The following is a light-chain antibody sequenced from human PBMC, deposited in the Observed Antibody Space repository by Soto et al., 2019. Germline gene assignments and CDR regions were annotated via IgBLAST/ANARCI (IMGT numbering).Light chain of an antibody. CDR2: GAS. CDR1: QSVSIND. V-gene: IGKV3-20*01. J-gene: IGKJ1*01. CDR3: QQYGRSSWT. Sequence: EIVLTQSPGTLSFSQGERATLSCRASQSVSINDLAWYQQKPGQAHRLLIYGASIRATGVPDRFSGSGSGTDFTLTISTLEPEDWAVYYCQQYGRSSWTFGHGTKVEVQ.